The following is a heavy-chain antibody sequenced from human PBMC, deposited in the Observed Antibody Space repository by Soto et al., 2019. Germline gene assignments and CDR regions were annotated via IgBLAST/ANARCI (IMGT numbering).Heavy chain of an antibody. CDR1: GGSISSGDYY. Sequence: LSLTCTVSGGSISSGDYYWSWIRQPPGNGLEWIGYIYYSGSTYYNPSLKSRVTISVDTSKNQFSLMLSSVTAADTAVYYCARDRYYYGSGRPHNWFDPWGQGTLVTVSS. J-gene: IGHJ5*02. D-gene: IGHD3-10*01. CDR2: IYYSGST. CDR3: ARDRYYYGSGRPHNWFDP. V-gene: IGHV4-30-4*01.